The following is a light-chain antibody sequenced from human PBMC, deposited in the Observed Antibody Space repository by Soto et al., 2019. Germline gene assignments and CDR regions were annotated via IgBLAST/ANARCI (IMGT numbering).Light chain of an antibody. CDR1: SGHSNYA. CDR2: LNSDGSH. Sequence: QSVLTQSPSASASLGASVKLTCTLSSGHSNYAIAWHQQQSEKGPRYLMKLNSDGSHSKGDGIPDRFSCSSSGAERYLTISSRQSEDEADYYCQTWGSGIVVFGGGTKLTVL. V-gene: IGLV4-69*01. J-gene: IGLJ2*01. CDR3: QTWGSGIVV.